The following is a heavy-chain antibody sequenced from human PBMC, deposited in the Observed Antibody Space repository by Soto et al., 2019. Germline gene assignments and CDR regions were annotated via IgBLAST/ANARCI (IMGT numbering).Heavy chain of an antibody. D-gene: IGHD2-8*02. J-gene: IGHJ4*02. V-gene: IGHV4-34*01. Sequence: QVQLQQWGAGLLKPSETLSLTCAVYGGSFSGYYWTWIRQPPGTGLEWIGEINHSGSTNYNPSLKSRVTISADTSRNQSSLKLTSVPAADTAVYYCARDKITGLFDCWGQGTLVTVSS. CDR2: INHSGST. CDR3: ARDKITGLFDC. CDR1: GGSFSGYY.